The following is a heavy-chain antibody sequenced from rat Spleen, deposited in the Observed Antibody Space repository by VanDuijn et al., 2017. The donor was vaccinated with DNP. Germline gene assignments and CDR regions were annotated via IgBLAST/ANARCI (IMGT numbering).Heavy chain of an antibody. V-gene: IGHV5-25*01. D-gene: IGHD1-7*01. CDR2: ITASGDKT. CDR3: STYYY. Sequence: EVQLVESGGGLVQPGRSLKLSCAASGFTFSDYYMAWVRQAPTKGLEWVATITASGDKTYYRDSVKGRFTISRDNAKSTLYLQMDSLRSDDTATYYCSTYYYWGQGVMVTVSS. J-gene: IGHJ2*01. CDR1: GFTFSDYY.